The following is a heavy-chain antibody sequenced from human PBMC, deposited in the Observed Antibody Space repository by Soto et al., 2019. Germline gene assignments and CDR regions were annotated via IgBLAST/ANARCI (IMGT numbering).Heavy chain of an antibody. V-gene: IGHV3-30*03. CDR1: GFTFSSYG. Sequence: QVQLVESGGGVVQPGRALRLSCAASGFTFSSYGMHWVRQAPGKGLEWVAVIYDGSNKYYADSVKGRFTISRDNSKNTRYLQMNSLRPEDTAVYYCATERWRGPMDVCGKGTTVTVSS. CDR2: IYDGSNK. D-gene: IGHD3-3*01. J-gene: IGHJ6*04. CDR3: ATERWRGPMDV.